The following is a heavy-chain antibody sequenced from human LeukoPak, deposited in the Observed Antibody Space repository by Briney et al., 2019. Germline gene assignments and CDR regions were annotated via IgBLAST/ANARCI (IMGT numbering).Heavy chain of an antibody. CDR1: GFTFSSYA. CDR2: ISGSGGST. Sequence: GGSLRLSCAASGFTFSSYAMSWVRQAPGKGLEWVSAISGSGGSTYYADSVKGRFTISRDNSKNTLYLQMNSLRAEDTAVNYCAKDDRYCSSTSCSTYWGQGTLVTVSS. D-gene: IGHD2-2*01. J-gene: IGHJ4*02. V-gene: IGHV3-23*01. CDR3: AKDDRYCSSTSCSTY.